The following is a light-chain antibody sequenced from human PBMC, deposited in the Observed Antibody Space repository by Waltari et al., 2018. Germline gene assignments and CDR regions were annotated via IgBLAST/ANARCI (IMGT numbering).Light chain of an antibody. CDR2: EVS. CDR1: SSDLGRSHY. CDR3: SSYAGSNTWV. V-gene: IGLV2-8*01. Sequence: QSVLTQPPSASGSPGQSAAISCPGTSSDLGRSHYLSWYQQPPGEAPKLMIYEVSKRPSGVPDRFSGSKSGNTASLTVSGLQAEDEADYYCSSYAGSNTWVFGGGTKLTVL. J-gene: IGLJ3*02.